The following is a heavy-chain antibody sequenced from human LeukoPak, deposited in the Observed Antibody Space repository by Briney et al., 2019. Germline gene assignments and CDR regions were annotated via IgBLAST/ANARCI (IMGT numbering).Heavy chain of an antibody. CDR1: QFTFSSYW. CDR2: ITSDGSST. Sequence: PGGSLRLSCAASQFTFSSYWMPWVRQAPGKELVWVSFITSDGSSTSYADYVKGRFTISRDNAKNMLDLQMNSLRAEDTAVYYCARDGSLPDYWGQGTLVTVSS. CDR3: ARDGSLPDY. V-gene: IGHV3-74*01. J-gene: IGHJ4*02. D-gene: IGHD5-12*01.